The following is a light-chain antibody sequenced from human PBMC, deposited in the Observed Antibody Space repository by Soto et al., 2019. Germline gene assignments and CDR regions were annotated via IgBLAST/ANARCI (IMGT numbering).Light chain of an antibody. CDR2: NNN. Sequence: HSVLTQTPSASGTPGQTVTISCSGSRSNIGNNAVSWYQQFPGTAPKLLIYNNNQRPSGVPDRFSGSKSGTSASLAISGLQSEDEADYYCATWDDSLNARGVFGGGTTVTVL. CDR3: ATWDDSLNARGV. V-gene: IGLV1-44*01. CDR1: RSNIGNNA. J-gene: IGLJ3*02.